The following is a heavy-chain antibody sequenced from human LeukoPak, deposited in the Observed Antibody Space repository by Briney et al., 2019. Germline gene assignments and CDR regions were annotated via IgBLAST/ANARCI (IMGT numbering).Heavy chain of an antibody. CDR1: GGSVSSGTYY. V-gene: IGHV4-61*01. CDR2: IDDNGST. Sequence: SQTLSLTCTVSGGSVSSGTYYWTWIRQSPGKGLEWIGYIDDNGSTNFNPSLKSRVTMSVDTPKNEFSLKLSSMTAADTAVYYCATQVNWGSRAVFDFWGQGALVTVSS. CDR3: ATQVNWGSRAVFDF. J-gene: IGHJ4*02. D-gene: IGHD7-27*01.